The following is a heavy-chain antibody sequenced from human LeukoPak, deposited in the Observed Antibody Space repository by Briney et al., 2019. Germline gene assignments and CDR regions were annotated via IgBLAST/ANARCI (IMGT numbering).Heavy chain of an antibody. CDR3: STTYYYDSSEGY. J-gene: IGHJ4*02. Sequence: GGSLRLSCAASGFTFRSHTMNWVRQAPGKGLEWVGRIKSKTDGGTTDYAAPVKGRFTISRDDSKNTLYLQMNSLKTEDTAVYYCSTTYYYDSSEGYWGQGTLVTVSS. D-gene: IGHD3-22*01. V-gene: IGHV3-15*07. CDR2: IKSKTDGGTT. CDR1: GFTFRSHT.